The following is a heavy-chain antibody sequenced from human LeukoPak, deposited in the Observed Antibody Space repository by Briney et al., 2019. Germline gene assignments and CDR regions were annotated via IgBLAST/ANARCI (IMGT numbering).Heavy chain of an antibody. CDR1: AYTLSGYY. J-gene: IGHJ4*02. D-gene: IGHD6-19*01. Sequence: ASVKVSCKASAYTLSGYYMHWVRQAPGQGLEWMGWINPKSGVINYAQKFQGRVTMTWDTSINTTFMELSRLRSDDTAVYYCARRIAVAGSPVYYFDYWGQGTLVTVSS. V-gene: IGHV1-2*02. CDR3: ARRIAVAGSPVYYFDY. CDR2: INPKSGVI.